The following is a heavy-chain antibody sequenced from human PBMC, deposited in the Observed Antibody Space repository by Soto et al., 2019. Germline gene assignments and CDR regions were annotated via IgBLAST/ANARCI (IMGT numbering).Heavy chain of an antibody. CDR3: ARVSREYQLPLYYYYYMDV. CDR1: GGSISSYY. D-gene: IGHD2-2*01. CDR2: IYYSGST. Sequence: SETLSLTCTVSGGSISSYYWSWIRQPPGKGLEWIGYIYYSGSTNYNPSLKSRVTISVDTSKNQFSLKLSSVTAADTAVYYCARVSREYQLPLYYYYYMDVWGKGTTVTVSS. J-gene: IGHJ6*03. V-gene: IGHV4-59*01.